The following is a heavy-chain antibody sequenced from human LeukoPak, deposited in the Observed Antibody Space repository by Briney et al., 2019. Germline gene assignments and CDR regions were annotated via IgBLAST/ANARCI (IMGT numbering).Heavy chain of an antibody. J-gene: IGHJ5*02. CDR1: GGTFSSYA. V-gene: IGHV1-18*01. CDR3: ARERIRGAGFDP. CDR2: ISAYTGST. Sequence: ASVKVSCKASGGTFSSYAISWVRQAPGQGLEWMGWISAYTGSTNYVQKCQVRVTMTTDTSTSTAYMELSSLRSEDTAVYYCARERIRGAGFDPWGQGTLVTVSS. D-gene: IGHD2/OR15-2a*01.